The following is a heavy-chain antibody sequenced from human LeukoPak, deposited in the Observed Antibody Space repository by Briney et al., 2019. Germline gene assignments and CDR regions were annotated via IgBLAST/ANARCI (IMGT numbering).Heavy chain of an antibody. D-gene: IGHD6-19*01. J-gene: IGHJ4*02. CDR2: INSNGGGT. CDR3: VKESRQQWLVPPRFDY. CDR1: GFTFSSYW. V-gene: IGHV3-64D*06. Sequence: GGSLRLSCAASGFTFSSYWMSWVRQAPGKGLEYVSGINSNGGGTYYADSVKGRFIISRDNSKKTLYLQMSSLRVEDTAVYYCVKESRQQWLVPPRFDYWGQGTLVTVSS.